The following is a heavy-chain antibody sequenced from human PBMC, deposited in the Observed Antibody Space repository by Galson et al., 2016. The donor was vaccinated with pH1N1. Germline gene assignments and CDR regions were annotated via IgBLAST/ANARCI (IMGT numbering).Heavy chain of an antibody. CDR1: GFTFTNYA. D-gene: IGHD2-2*02. CDR3: AKSAMLGKIAIHFDY. V-gene: IGHV3-23*01. J-gene: IGHJ4*02. Sequence: SLRLSCAASGFTFTNYAMGWVRQAPGKGLEWVSSISGTGISRYYADSVKGRFTISRDNSRNILYLQMNSLRAEDTALYFCAKSAMLGKIAIHFDYWGQGTLLTVSS. CDR2: ISGTGISR.